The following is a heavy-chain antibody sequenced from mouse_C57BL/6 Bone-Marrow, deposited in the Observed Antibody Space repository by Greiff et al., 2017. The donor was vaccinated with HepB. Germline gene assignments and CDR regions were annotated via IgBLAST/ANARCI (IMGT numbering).Heavy chain of an antibody. J-gene: IGHJ2*01. CDR1: GFSLTSYA. CDR2: IWTGGGT. D-gene: IGHD1-1*01. Sequence: VQLRQSGPGLVAPSQSLSITCTVSGFSLTSYAISWVRQPPGKGLEWLGVIWTGGGTNYNSALKSRLSISKDNSKSQVFLKMNSLQTDDTARYYCARMAYYGRATLVDYWGQGTTLTVSS. CDR3: ARMAYYGRATLVDY. V-gene: IGHV2-9-1*01.